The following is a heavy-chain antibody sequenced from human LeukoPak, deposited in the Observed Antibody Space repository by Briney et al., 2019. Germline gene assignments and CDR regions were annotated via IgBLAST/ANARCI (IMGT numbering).Heavy chain of an antibody. CDR3: ARERERGYSSSWYEVAY. J-gene: IGHJ4*02. D-gene: IGHD6-13*01. Sequence: PGGSLRLSCAASGFTFSSYAMSWVRQAPGKGLEWVAVISYDGSNKYYADSVKGRFTISRDNSKNTLYLQMNSLRAEDTAVYYCARERERGYSSSWYEVAYWGQGTLVTVSS. V-gene: IGHV3-30-3*01. CDR2: ISYDGSNK. CDR1: GFTFSSYA.